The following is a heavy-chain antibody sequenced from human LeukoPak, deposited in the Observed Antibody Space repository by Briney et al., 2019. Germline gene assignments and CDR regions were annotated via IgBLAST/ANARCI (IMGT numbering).Heavy chain of an antibody. J-gene: IGHJ4*02. Sequence: GGSLRLSCAPSGFPFSISWIHWVRQAPGKGRVWVSRINKDGSVTDYAESVKGRFSISRDNAKNTLYLQMNSLRVEDTAIYYCVKVRGRARVGYFDYWGQGTLVTVSS. CDR3: VKVRGRARVGYFDY. CDR2: INKDGSVT. CDR1: GFPFSISW. D-gene: IGHD1-26*01. V-gene: IGHV3-74*01.